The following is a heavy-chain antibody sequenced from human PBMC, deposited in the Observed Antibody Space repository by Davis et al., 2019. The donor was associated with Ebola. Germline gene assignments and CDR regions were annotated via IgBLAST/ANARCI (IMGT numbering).Heavy chain of an antibody. CDR2: INADSGDT. D-gene: IGHD2/OR15-2a*01. Sequence: AASVKVSCKASGYTLTSYGISWVRQAPGQGLEWMGRINADSGDTNYSQKFQGRVTMTRDTSISTAYMELSTLRFDDSAVYYCAKPKSKYWAGSSADFDNWGQGILVTVSS. J-gene: IGHJ4*02. CDR1: GYTLTSYG. V-gene: IGHV1-2*06. CDR3: AKPKSKYWAGSSADFDN.